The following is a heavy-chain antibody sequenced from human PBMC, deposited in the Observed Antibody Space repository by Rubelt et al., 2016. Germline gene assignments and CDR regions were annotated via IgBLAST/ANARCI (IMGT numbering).Heavy chain of an antibody. CDR3: ARDSLVRGVPYGMDV. CDR2: ISSSSNYI. J-gene: IGHJ6*02. Sequence: EVQLVESGGGLVESGGSLRLSCAASGFTFSNYNMNWVRQAPGKGLEWVSFISSSSNYIHYADSVKGRFTISRDNAKNSLYLQMNSLRAEDTAVYYCARDSLVRGVPYGMDVWGQGTTVTVSS. CDR1: GFTFSNYN. V-gene: IGHV3-21*01. D-gene: IGHD3-10*01.